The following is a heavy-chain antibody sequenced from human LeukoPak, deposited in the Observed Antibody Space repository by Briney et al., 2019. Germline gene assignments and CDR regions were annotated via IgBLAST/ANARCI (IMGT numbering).Heavy chain of an antibody. J-gene: IGHJ4*02. D-gene: IGHD1/OR15-1a*01. Sequence: SESLSLTCTLSLGSLCIYYSSGIPAPPREGLGFIRYIYYSGNNNYNHYRKSRVTISVDTSKNQLSLKLSSTAAADTALYYCATIQGLEELYFDYWGQGTLVTVSS. CDR1: LGSLCIYY. CDR2: IYYSGNN. V-gene: IGHV4-59*01. CDR3: ATIQGLEELYFDY.